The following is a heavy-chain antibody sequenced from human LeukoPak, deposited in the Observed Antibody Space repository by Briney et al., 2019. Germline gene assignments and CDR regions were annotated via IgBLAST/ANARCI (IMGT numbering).Heavy chain of an antibody. CDR3: ARDIATAGHFAFDY. Sequence: GGSLRLSCAASGFSFNTYSMNWVRQAPGKGLEWVSSINTGSGYIYYADSVKGRFTISRDNAKNSLFLQMNSLRAEDTAVYYCARDIATAGHFAFDYWGQGTLVTVSS. CDR2: INTGSGYI. V-gene: IGHV3-21*01. J-gene: IGHJ4*02. D-gene: IGHD6-13*01. CDR1: GFSFNTYS.